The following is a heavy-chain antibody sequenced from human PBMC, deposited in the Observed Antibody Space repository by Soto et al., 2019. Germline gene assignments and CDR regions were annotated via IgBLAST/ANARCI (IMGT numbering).Heavy chain of an antibody. CDR3: ASSVPAAKAHFDY. CDR2: INPNSGGT. V-gene: IGHV1-2*02. Sequence: GASVKFSCKASGYTFTGYYMHWVRQAPGQGLEWMGWINPNSGGTNYAQKFQGRVTMTRDTSISTAYMELSRLRSDDTAVYYCASSVPAAKAHFDYWGQGTLVTVSS. CDR1: GYTFTGYY. D-gene: IGHD2-2*01. J-gene: IGHJ4*02.